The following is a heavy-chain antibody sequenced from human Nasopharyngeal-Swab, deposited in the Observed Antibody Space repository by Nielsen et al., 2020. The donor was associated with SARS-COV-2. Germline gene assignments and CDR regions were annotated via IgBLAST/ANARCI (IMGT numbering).Heavy chain of an antibody. V-gene: IGHV3-30*04. Sequence: GESLKISCAASGFTFSSYAMHWVRQAPGKGLEWVAVISYDGSNKYYADSVKGRFTISRDNSKNTLYLQMNSLRAEDTAVYYCARENYYDSSGKAYYYYMDVWGKGTTVTVSS. CDR3: ARENYYDSSGKAYYYYMDV. J-gene: IGHJ6*03. CDR2: ISYDGSNK. D-gene: IGHD3-22*01. CDR1: GFTFSSYA.